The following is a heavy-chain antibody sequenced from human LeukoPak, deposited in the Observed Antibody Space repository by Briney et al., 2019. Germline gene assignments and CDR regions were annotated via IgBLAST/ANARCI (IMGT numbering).Heavy chain of an antibody. V-gene: IGHV1-69*01. CDR2: IFPIFGTE. CDR3: ASNLRTKDIAVAGYNWFDP. CDR1: KGSFSSYA. J-gene: IGHJ5*02. D-gene: IGHD6-19*01. Sequence: LVNVSCRSTKGSFSSYAISWVRQAPGHGLECMGGIFPIFGTENYAQKFQGRVTIASDESTSTAYMELSSPRSEDTAVYYCASNLRTKDIAVAGYNWFDPWGQGTLVTVSS.